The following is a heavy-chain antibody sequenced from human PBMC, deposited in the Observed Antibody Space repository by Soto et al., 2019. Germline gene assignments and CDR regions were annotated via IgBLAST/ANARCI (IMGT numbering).Heavy chain of an antibody. CDR1: GGSFSGYY. J-gene: IGHJ6*02. V-gene: IGHV4-34*01. D-gene: IGHD3-16*01. Sequence: QVQLQQWGAGLLKPSETLSLTCAVYGGSFSGYYWSWIRQPPGKGLEWIGEINHSGSTNYIPSLKSRVTISVDTSKNQFSLKLSSVTAADTAVYYCARGGLGPGGMDVWGQGTTVTVSS. CDR2: INHSGST. CDR3: ARGGLGPGGMDV.